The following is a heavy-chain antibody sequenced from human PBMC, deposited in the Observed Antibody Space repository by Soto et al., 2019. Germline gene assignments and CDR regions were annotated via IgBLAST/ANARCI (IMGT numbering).Heavy chain of an antibody. Sequence: EVQLVESGGGLVKPGGSLRLSCAASGFTLSRYSMNWVRQAPGKGLEWVSSISSSSSYIYYADSVKGRVTISRDNAKNSLYLQMNSLRAEDTAVYYCARDWGGEGTFDYWGQGTLVTVSS. CDR2: ISSSSSYI. D-gene: IGHD3-16*01. CDR3: ARDWGGEGTFDY. J-gene: IGHJ4*02. V-gene: IGHV3-21*01. CDR1: GFTLSRYS.